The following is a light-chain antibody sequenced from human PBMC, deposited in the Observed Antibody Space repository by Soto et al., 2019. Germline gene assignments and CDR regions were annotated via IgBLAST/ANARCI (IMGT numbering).Light chain of an antibody. CDR2: VNIDGSH. Sequence: QLVLTQSPSASASLGASVKLTCTLSSGHSSYGIAWHQQQPGKGPRYLMKVNIDGSHSKGDGIPDRFSGSSSGAERYLTISSLQFEDEADYYCQTWGTGIRVFGGGTKRTVL. V-gene: IGLV4-69*01. J-gene: IGLJ3*02. CDR1: SGHSSYG. CDR3: QTWGTGIRV.